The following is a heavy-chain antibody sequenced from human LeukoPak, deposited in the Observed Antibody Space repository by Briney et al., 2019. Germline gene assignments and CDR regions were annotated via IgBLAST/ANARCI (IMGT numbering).Heavy chain of an antibody. CDR2: INHSGST. J-gene: IGHJ4*02. CDR3: ARARLRFLEWLSPFDY. D-gene: IGHD3-3*01. V-gene: IGHV4-34*01. Sequence: SETLSLTCAVYGGSFSGYYWSWIRQPPGKGLEWIGEINHSGSTNYNPSLTSRVTISVDTSKNQFSLKLNSVTAADTAVYYCARARLRFLEWLSPFDYWGQGTLVTVSS. CDR1: GGSFSGYY.